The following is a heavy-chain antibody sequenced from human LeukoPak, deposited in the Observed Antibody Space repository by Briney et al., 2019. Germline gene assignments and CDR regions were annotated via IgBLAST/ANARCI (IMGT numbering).Heavy chain of an antibody. V-gene: IGHV1-2*02. D-gene: IGHD4-11*01. CDR2: INPNSGET. Sequence: ASVKVSCKTSVYTLTDYYIHGVRPAPPQGLEWMGWINPNSGETNSAQKSQGRVTMTGDTSISTAYMELRRVTSDDTAVYYCARDRDYSSTERGFDYWGQGTLVSVSS. CDR1: VYTLTDYY. CDR3: ARDRDYSSTERGFDY. J-gene: IGHJ4*02.